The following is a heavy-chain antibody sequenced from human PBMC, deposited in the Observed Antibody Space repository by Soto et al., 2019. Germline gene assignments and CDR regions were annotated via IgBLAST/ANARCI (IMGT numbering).Heavy chain of an antibody. D-gene: IGHD2-21*01. V-gene: IGHV4-61*01. Sequence: PSETLSLTCTVSGGSVSSGSYYWSWIRQPPGKGQEWIGYIYYSGSTNYNPSLKSRVTISVDTSKNQFSLKLSSVTAADTAVYYCARRLPSHMNWFDPWGQGTLVTVSS. CDR1: GGSVSSGSYY. CDR2: IYYSGST. J-gene: IGHJ5*02. CDR3: ARRLPSHMNWFDP.